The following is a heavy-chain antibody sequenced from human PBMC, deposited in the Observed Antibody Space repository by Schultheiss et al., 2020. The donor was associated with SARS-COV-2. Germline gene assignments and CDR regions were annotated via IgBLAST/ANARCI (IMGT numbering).Heavy chain of an antibody. CDR3: ARVKYKNLGGWGYYYYGMDV. V-gene: IGHV1-18*01. Sequence: ASVKVSCKASGYTFTSYGISWVRQAPGQGLEWMGWISAYNGNTNYAQKLQGRVTMTTDTSTSTAYMELRSLRSDDTAVYYCARVKYKNLGGWGYYYYGMDVWGQGTTVTVSS. J-gene: IGHJ6*02. CDR1: GYTFTSYG. CDR2: ISAYNGNT. D-gene: IGHD6-19*01.